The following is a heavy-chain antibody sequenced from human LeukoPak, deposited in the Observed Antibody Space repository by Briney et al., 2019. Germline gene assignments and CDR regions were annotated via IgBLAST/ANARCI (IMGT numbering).Heavy chain of an antibody. V-gene: IGHV3-7*01. J-gene: IGHJ4*02. CDR1: GFTFSSYW. D-gene: IGHD2-2*01. Sequence: GGSLRLSCATSGFTFSSYWMSWVRQAPGKGLEWVANIKQGGSETDYVDSVKGRFTISRDNAKNSLYLQMNSLRAEDTAVYYCARARGSTRENYFDYWGQGTLVTVSS. CDR2: IKQGGSET. CDR3: ARARGSTRENYFDY.